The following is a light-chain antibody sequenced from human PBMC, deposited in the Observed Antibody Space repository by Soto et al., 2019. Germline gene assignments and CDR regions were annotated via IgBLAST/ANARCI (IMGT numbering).Light chain of an antibody. CDR1: QAIRTA. J-gene: IGKJ1*01. CDR2: AAS. CDR3: LLDFRYFWA. V-gene: IGKV1-6*01. Sequence: AIQLTQSPSSLSASVGDRVTITCRASQAIRTALGWYQQKPGKVPKLLIYAASTLQSGVPSRFSGSRSGTDFTHTVSSLQPEDFATYYCLLDFRYFWAFGQGTKVDIK.